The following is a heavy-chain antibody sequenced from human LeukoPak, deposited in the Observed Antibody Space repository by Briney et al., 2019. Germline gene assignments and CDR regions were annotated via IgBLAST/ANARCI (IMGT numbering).Heavy chain of an antibody. Sequence: PGGSLRLSCAASGFTFSSYSMNWVRQAPGRGLKWVSSISSSSSYIYYADSVKGRFTISGDNAKNSLYLQMNSLRAEDTAVYYCAAMFGVTSSPFDYWGQGTLVTVSS. J-gene: IGHJ4*02. V-gene: IGHV3-21*01. CDR1: GFTFSSYS. D-gene: IGHD3-10*02. CDR2: ISSSSSYI. CDR3: AAMFGVTSSPFDY.